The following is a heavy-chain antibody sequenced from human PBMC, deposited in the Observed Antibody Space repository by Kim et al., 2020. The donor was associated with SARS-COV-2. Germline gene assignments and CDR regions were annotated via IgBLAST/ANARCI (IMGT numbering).Heavy chain of an antibody. CDR3: ARASPYYDYVWGSYPKVGAFDI. V-gene: IGHV4-59*01. Sequence: SETLSLTCTVSGGSISSYYWSWIRQPPGKGLERIGYIYYSGSTNYNPSLKSRVTISVDTSKNQFSLKLSSVTAADTAVYYCARASPYYDYVWGSYPKVGAFDIWGQGTMATVSS. CDR1: GGSISSYY. CDR2: IYYSGST. D-gene: IGHD3-16*02. J-gene: IGHJ3*02.